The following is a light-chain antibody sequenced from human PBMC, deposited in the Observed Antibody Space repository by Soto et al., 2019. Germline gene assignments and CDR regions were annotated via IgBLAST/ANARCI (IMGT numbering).Light chain of an antibody. Sequence: QSALTQPRSVSGSPGQSVTISCTGTSSDVGGYNYVSWYQQHPGKAHKLMIYDVSKRPSGVPDRFSGSKSGNTASLTISGLHAEDEADYYCCSYAGSYTYVFGTGTKLTVL. CDR2: DVS. V-gene: IGLV2-11*01. CDR3: CSYAGSYTYV. CDR1: SSDVGGYNY. J-gene: IGLJ1*01.